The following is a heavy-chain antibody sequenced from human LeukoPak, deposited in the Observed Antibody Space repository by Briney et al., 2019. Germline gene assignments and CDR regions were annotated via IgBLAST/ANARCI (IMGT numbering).Heavy chain of an antibody. Sequence: GESLKISCKGSGYSFTSYWIGWVRQMPGKGLEWMGIIYPGDSDTRYSPSFQGQVTISADKSISTAYLQWSSLKAPGTAMYYCARPTRYCTNGVCYTESFDYWGQGTLVTVSS. CDR2: IYPGDSDT. CDR1: GYSFTSYW. J-gene: IGHJ4*02. D-gene: IGHD2-8*01. CDR3: ARPTRYCTNGVCYTESFDY. V-gene: IGHV5-51*01.